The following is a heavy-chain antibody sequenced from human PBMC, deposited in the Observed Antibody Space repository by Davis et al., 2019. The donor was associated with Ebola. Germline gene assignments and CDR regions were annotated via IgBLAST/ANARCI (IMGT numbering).Heavy chain of an antibody. Sequence: ASVKVSCKASGYTFTGYYMHCVRQAPGQGLEWMGWINPNSGGTNYAQKFQGRVTITRNTSISTAYMELSSLRSEDTAVYYCARGITGTTGLGNYWGQGTLVTVSS. CDR2: INPNSGGT. CDR1: GYTFTGYY. V-gene: IGHV1-2*02. J-gene: IGHJ4*02. D-gene: IGHD1-7*01. CDR3: ARGITGTTGLGNY.